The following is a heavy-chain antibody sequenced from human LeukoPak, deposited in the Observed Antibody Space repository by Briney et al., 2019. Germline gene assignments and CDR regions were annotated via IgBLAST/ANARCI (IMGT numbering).Heavy chain of an antibody. Sequence: GGSLRLSCAASGFSFSSYEMNWVRQAPGKGLEWISYISSSGRTQYYADSVKGRFTTSRDNAKNSLYLQMTGLRAEDTAVYYCARGKADYYVSDGYRYYNYYYMDVWGKGTTVTVSS. J-gene: IGHJ6*03. CDR1: GFSFSSYE. V-gene: IGHV3-48*03. D-gene: IGHD3-22*01. CDR3: ARGKADYYVSDGYRYYNYYYMDV. CDR2: ISSSGRTQ.